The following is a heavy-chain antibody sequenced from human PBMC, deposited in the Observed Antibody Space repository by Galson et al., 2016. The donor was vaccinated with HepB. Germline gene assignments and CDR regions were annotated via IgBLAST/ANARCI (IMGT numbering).Heavy chain of an antibody. CDR3: ASRFGEFLFYMAV. Sequence: SLRLSCAASGLTLTEYGMSWVRQAPGKGLEWVSSIRASGSSTYYADSVKGRFTISRDTSKNTVYLQMNSLRAEDTAVYYCASRFGEFLFYMAVWGKGTTVTVSS. D-gene: IGHD3-10*01. J-gene: IGHJ6*03. V-gene: IGHV3-23*01. CDR1: GLTLTEYG. CDR2: IRASGSST.